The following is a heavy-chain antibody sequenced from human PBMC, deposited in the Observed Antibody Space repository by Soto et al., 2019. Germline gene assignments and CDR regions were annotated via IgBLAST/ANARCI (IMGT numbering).Heavy chain of an antibody. J-gene: IGHJ3*02. CDR3: AAVVTAIEDAFDI. V-gene: IGHV5-51*01. CDR1: GYSFTSYW. D-gene: IGHD2-21*02. Sequence: GESLKISCKGSGYSFTSYWIGWVRQMPGKGLEWMGTIYPGDSDTRYSPSFQGQVTISADKSISTAYLQWSSLKASDTAMYYCAAVVTAIEDAFDIWGQGTMVTVSS. CDR2: IYPGDSDT.